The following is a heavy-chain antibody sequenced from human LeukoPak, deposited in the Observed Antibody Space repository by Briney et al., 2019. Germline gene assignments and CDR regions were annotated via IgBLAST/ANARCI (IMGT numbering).Heavy chain of an antibody. CDR2: INHSGST. CDR3: ARWHGDYVDY. CDR1: GGSFSGYY. J-gene: IGHJ4*02. D-gene: IGHD4-17*01. V-gene: IGHV4-34*01. Sequence: SETLSLTCAVYGGSFSGYYWSWIRQPPGKGLEWIGEINHSGSTNYNPSLKSRVTISVDTSKNQFSLKLSSVTAADTAAYYCARWHGDYVDYWGQGTLVTVSS.